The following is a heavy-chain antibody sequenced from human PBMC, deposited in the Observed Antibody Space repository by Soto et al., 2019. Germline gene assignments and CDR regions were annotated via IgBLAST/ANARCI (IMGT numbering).Heavy chain of an antibody. Sequence: SETLSLTCAVSGGSFTSNNWWTWVRQPPGQGLEWIGEIYRTGSTNYNPSLKSRVTISLDKSENQFSLKVTSLTAAAAAVYYCASRDPGTSVDYWGQGTLVTVSS. CDR2: IYRTGST. D-gene: IGHD1-7*01. CDR1: GGSFTSNNW. V-gene: IGHV4-4*02. J-gene: IGHJ4*02. CDR3: ASRDPGTSVDY.